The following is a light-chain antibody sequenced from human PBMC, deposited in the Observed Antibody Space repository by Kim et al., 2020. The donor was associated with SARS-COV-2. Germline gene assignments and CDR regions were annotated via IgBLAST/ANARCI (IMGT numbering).Light chain of an antibody. J-gene: IGLJ2*01. CDR1: SSDVGRSNL. CDR2: EVR. CDR3: CSHGV. V-gene: IGLV2-23*02. Sequence: VAGYPEQSITIACIETSSDVGRSNLVSWYQQPPGKAPNLRIYEVRKRPSGVSNRFSGSKSGNTAYLTISGLQAEDEADYYCCSHGVFGGGTQLTVL.